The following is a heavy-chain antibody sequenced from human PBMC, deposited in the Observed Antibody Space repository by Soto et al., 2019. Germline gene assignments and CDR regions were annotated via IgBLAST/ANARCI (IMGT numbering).Heavy chain of an antibody. CDR3: AGRSGSLDY. CDR2: ISYDEIDK. CDR1: GFTFSNYT. V-gene: IGHV3-30*04. J-gene: IGHJ4*02. Sequence: PGGSLRLSCAASGFTFSNYTMHWVRQAPGKGLEWVTLISYDEIDKYYADAVKGRFTISRDNSKNTLFLQMDSLRAEDTAVYYCAGRSGSLDYWGQGTLVTVSS. D-gene: IGHD3-10*01.